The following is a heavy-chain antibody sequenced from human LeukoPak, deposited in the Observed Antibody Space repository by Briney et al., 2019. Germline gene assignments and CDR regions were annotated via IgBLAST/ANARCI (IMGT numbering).Heavy chain of an antibody. CDR1: GFTFTKYW. CDR3: ARDRYSSMWSVFEY. D-gene: IGHD6-13*01. CDR2: INSDGSST. Sequence: GGSLRLSCGASGFTFTKYWMIWVRQAPGKGLVWVSRINSDGSSTSYADSVKGRFTISRDNAKNTLYLQMNSLRAEDTAVYYCARDRYSSMWSVFEYWGQGALVTVSS. V-gene: IGHV3-74*01. J-gene: IGHJ4*02.